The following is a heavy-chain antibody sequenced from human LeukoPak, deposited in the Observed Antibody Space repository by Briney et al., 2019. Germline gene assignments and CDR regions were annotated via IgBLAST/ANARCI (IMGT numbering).Heavy chain of an antibody. CDR2: ISYDGSNK. V-gene: IGHV3-30*18. CDR3: AKDRGSGGWFDY. D-gene: IGHD6-19*01. J-gene: IGHJ4*02. CDR1: GFTFSSYG. Sequence: GGSLKLSCAGSGFTFSSYGMHWVRQAPGKGLEWVAVISYDGSNKYYADSVKGRFTTSRDNSKNTLYLQMNSLRAEDTAMYYCAKDRGSGGWFDYWGEGTPVSPSS.